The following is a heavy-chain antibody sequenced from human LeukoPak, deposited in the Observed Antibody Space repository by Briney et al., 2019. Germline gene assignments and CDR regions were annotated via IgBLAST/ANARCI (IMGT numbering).Heavy chain of an antibody. D-gene: IGHD2-2*01. J-gene: IGHJ5*02. V-gene: IGHV3-74*01. Sequence: PGRSLRLSCAASGFTFSSYWMHWVRQAPGKGLVWVLRIDSDGRSTNYADSVKGRFTISRDNAKNTLYLQMNSLRAEDTAVYYCARGCSSTSCYERNNWFDPWGQGTLVTVSS. CDR1: GFTFSSYW. CDR3: ARGCSSTSCYERNNWFDP. CDR2: IDSDGRST.